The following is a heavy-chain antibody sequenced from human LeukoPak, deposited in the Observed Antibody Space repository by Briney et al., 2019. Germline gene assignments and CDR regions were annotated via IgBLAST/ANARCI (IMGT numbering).Heavy chain of an antibody. CDR1: GGSISSDGYY. J-gene: IGHJ5*02. Sequence: PSQTLSLTCTVSGGSISSDGYYWSWIRQHPGKGLEWIGYIYYSGSTHYNPYLKSRVTISVDTSKNQFSLKLSSVTAADTAVYYCARDLRSNWFDPWGQGTLVTVSS. CDR2: IYYSGST. V-gene: IGHV4-31*03. CDR3: ARDLRSNWFDP.